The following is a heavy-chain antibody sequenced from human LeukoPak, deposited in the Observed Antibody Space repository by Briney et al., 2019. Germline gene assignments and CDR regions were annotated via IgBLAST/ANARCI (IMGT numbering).Heavy chain of an antibody. Sequence: VGSLRLSCAASGFTVSSNYMNWVRQAPGKGLECVSVIYSGGSTYYADSVKGRFTTSRDNSQNTFDLQMYSLTPEDTAVYYCAKDPAAAINFPEYLQHWGQGALVTVSS. CDR2: IYSGGST. V-gene: IGHV3-66*01. D-gene: IGHD6-13*01. CDR1: GFTVSSNY. J-gene: IGHJ1*01. CDR3: AKDPAAAINFPEYLQH.